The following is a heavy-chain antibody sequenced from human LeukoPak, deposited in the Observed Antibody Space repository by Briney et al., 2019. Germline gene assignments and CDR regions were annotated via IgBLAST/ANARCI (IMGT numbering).Heavy chain of an antibody. J-gene: IGHJ6*03. CDR3: SRDRIPVAGDNYYYYYYMDL. D-gene: IGHD6-19*01. CDR2: ISSSGSTI. CDR1: GFTFSSYE. V-gene: IGHV3-48*03. Sequence: PGGSLRLSCGASGFTFSSYEMNWVRQAPGKGLEWVSYISSSGSTIYYADSVKGRFTISRDNAKNSLYLQMNSLRAEDTAGYYCSRDRIPVAGDNYYYYYYMDLWGKGTTVTVSS.